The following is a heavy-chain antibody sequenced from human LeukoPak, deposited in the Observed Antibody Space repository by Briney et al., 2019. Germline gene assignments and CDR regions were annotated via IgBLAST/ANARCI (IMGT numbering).Heavy chain of an antibody. CDR2: ISGSGGST. D-gene: IGHD6-13*01. Sequence: GGSLRLSCAASGFTFSSYAMSWVRQAPGKGLEWVSAISGSGGSTYYADSVKGRFTISRDNSKYTLYLQMNSLRAEDTAVYYCAKGSSSWYYFDYWGQGTLVTVSS. CDR1: GFTFSSYA. J-gene: IGHJ4*02. CDR3: AKGSSSWYYFDY. V-gene: IGHV3-23*01.